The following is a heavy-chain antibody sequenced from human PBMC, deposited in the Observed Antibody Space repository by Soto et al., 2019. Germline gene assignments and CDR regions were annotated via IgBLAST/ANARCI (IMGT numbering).Heavy chain of an antibody. D-gene: IGHD2-15*01. CDR2: INPNSGGT. Sequence: QVQLVQSGAEVKKPGASVKVSCKASGYTFTGYYMHWVRQAPGQGLEWMGWINPNSGGTNYAQKFQGWGTMTRDTSISTAYMELSRLRSDDTAVYYCARDRNLGYCSGGSCFYYYYGMDVWGQGTTVTVSS. CDR3: ARDRNLGYCSGGSCFYYYYGMDV. J-gene: IGHJ6*02. V-gene: IGHV1-2*04. CDR1: GYTFTGYY.